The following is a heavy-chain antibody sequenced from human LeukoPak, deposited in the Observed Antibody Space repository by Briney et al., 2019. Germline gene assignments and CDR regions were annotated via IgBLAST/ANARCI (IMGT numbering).Heavy chain of an antibody. CDR3: ARDRGPNDGNYYYYYGMDV. V-gene: IGHV4-59*01. D-gene: IGHD1-1*01. J-gene: IGHJ6*02. CDR1: GGSISSYY. Sequence: SETLSLTCTVSGGSISSYYWSWIRQPPGKGLEWIGYIYYSGSTNYNPSLKSRVTISVDTSKNQFSLKLSSVTAADTAVYYCARDRGPNDGNYYYYYGMDVWGQGTTVTVSS. CDR2: IYYSGST.